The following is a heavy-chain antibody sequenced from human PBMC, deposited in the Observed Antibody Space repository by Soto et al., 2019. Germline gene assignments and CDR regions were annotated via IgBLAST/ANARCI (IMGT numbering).Heavy chain of an antibody. CDR1: GYTFTSYG. V-gene: IGHV1-18*01. CDR2: ISAYNGNN. Sequence: QVQLVQSGAEVKKPGASVKVSCKASGYTFTSYGISWVRQAPGQGLEWMGWISAYNGNNNYAQKLHGRVTMTTTASTSTAYGGVRSLRSDDTAVYYCAIGGGDQQRDYYYYGMDVWGQGTTVTVSS. D-gene: IGHD3-16*01. CDR3: AIGGGDQQRDYYYYGMDV. J-gene: IGHJ6*02.